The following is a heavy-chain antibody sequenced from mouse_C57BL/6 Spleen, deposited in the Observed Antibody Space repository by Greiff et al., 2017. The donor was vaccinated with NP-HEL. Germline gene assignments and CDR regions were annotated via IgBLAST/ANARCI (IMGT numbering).Heavy chain of an antibody. V-gene: IGHV1-42*01. CDR1: GYSFTGYY. Sequence: VQLQQSGPELVKPGASVKISCKASGYSFTGYYMNWVKQSPEKSLEWIGEINPSTGGTTYNQKFKAKAKLTVDKSSSTAYMQLKSLTSEDSAVYYCARRIYYDYDGFADWGQGTLVTVSA. J-gene: IGHJ3*01. CDR3: ARRIYYDYDGFAD. D-gene: IGHD2-4*01. CDR2: INPSTGGT.